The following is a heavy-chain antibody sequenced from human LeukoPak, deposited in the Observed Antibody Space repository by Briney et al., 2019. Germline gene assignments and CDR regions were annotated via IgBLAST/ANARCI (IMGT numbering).Heavy chain of an antibody. CDR2: IYPGDSAT. D-gene: IGHD3-22*01. CDR1: GYSFTNYW. V-gene: IGHV5-51*01. CDR3: ARWHYYDSTGYYDYFQH. Sequence: GESLKISCKGSGYSFTNYWIGWVRQMPGKGLEWMGIIYPGDSATRSSPSFQGQVTMSADKSINTAYLQWNSLKASDTAMYFCARWHYYDSTGYYDYFQHWGQGTLVTVSS. J-gene: IGHJ1*01.